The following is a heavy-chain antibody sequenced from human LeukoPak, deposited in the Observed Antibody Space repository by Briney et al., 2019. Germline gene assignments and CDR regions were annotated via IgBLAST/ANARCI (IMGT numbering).Heavy chain of an antibody. V-gene: IGHV3-48*01. Sequence: GGSLRLSCAASGFTSSSYSVNWVRQAPGKGLEWVSYISSSSSTIYYADSVKGRFTISRDNSRSTLYLQMNSLRPEDTAIYYCAREGYYGSGSPPSLYFDYWGQGTLVTVSS. CDR1: GFTSSSYS. D-gene: IGHD3-10*01. CDR3: AREGYYGSGSPPSLYFDY. CDR2: ISSSSSTI. J-gene: IGHJ4*02.